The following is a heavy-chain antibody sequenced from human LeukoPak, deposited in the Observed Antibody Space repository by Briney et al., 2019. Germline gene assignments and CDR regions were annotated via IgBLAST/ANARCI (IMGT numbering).Heavy chain of an antibody. D-gene: IGHD1-26*01. J-gene: IGHJ1*01. Sequence: SETLSLTCTVSGYSISNGYYWGWIRQPPGKGLEFIGSVYHGGNTYYKASLKSRVTISLDTSKNQFSLRLSSVTAADTAVYYCARSYSGNFLYWGQGSLVTVSS. CDR1: GYSISNGYY. CDR2: VYHGGNT. V-gene: IGHV4-38-2*02. CDR3: ARSYSGNFLY.